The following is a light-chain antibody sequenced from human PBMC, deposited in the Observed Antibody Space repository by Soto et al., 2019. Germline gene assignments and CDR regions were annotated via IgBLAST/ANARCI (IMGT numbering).Light chain of an antibody. CDR2: GAS. J-gene: IGKJ2*01. V-gene: IGKV3-20*01. CDR3: QQYGGSPPYT. Sequence: EIVLTQSPGTLSLSPGERATLSCRASQSVSRRYLAWYQQKPGQPPMLLIYGASNRATGIPDRFSGSGSGTDFTLTISRLEPEDLAVYYCQQYGGSPPYTFGQGTKLEI. CDR1: QSVSRRY.